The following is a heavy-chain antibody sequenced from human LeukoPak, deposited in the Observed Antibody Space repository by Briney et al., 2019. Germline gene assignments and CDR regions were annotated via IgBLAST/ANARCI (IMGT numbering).Heavy chain of an antibody. CDR1: GFTFGDYA. D-gene: IGHD2-15*01. V-gene: IGHV3-49*03. J-gene: IGHJ4*02. CDR3: TREYCSGGNCYPLFDY. CDR2: IRSKGYGGTT. Sequence: QPGRSLRLSCTASGFTFGDYAMSWFRQAPGMGLEWVGLIRSKGYGGTTEYAASVKGRFTISRDDSKSIAYLQMNSLKTGDTAVYYCTREYCSGGNCYPLFDYWGQGTLVTVSS.